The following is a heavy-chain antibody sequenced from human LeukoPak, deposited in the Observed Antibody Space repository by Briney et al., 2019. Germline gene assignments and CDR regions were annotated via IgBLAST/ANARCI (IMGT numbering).Heavy chain of an antibody. D-gene: IGHD4-17*01. J-gene: IGHJ4*02. CDR1: GGSFSGYY. CDR3: ARDDYGDYAFDY. CDR2: INHSGST. Sequence: SETLSLTCAVYGGSFSGYYWSWIRQPPGKGLEWIGEINHSGSTNYNPSLKSRVTISVDTSKNQFSLKLSSVTAADTAVYYCARDDYGDYAFDYWGQGTLVTVSS. V-gene: IGHV4-34*01.